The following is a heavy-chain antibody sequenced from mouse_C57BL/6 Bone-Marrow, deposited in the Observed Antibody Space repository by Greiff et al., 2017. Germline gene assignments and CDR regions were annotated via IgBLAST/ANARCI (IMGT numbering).Heavy chain of an antibody. CDR3: ARYGGQLRLRYFDV. V-gene: IGHV1-81*01. Sequence: QVQLQQSGAELARPGASVKLSCKASGYTFTSYGISWVKQRTGQGLEWIGEIYPRSGNTYYNEKFKGKATLTADKSSSTAYMELRRLTSEDSAVYFCARYGGQLRLRYFDVWGTGTTVTVSS. D-gene: IGHD3-2*02. CDR1: GYTFTSYG. CDR2: IYPRSGNT. J-gene: IGHJ1*03.